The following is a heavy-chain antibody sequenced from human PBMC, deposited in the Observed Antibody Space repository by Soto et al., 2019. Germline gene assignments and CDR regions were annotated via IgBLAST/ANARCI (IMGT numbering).Heavy chain of an antibody. J-gene: IGHJ4*02. V-gene: IGHV3-74*01. CDR1: GFTFSRYW. CDR2: INSDGSST. D-gene: IGHD1-1*01. CDR3: ARDQGYVGFYN. Sequence: EVQLVESGGGLVQPGGSLRLSCAASGFTFSRYWMHWVRQAPGKGLVWVSRINSDGSSTNYADSVKGRFTISRDNAKNTVYLPMNRLRVDDTTVYYCARDQGYVGFYNWGQGPLLTFSS.